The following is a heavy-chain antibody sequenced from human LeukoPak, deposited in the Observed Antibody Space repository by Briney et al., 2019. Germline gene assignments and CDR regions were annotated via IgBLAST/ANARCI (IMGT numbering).Heavy chain of an antibody. V-gene: IGHV1-46*01. Sequence: ASVKVSCKASGYTFIRRYMHWVRQAPGQGLEWMGIINPSGGSTKYALKFQGRVVMTRDTSTSTAYMDLSSLTSEDTAIYYCAKDWSCDYWGQGTLITVSS. CDR2: INPSGGST. CDR3: AKDWSCDY. CDR1: GYTFIRRY. D-gene: IGHD1-26*01. J-gene: IGHJ4*02.